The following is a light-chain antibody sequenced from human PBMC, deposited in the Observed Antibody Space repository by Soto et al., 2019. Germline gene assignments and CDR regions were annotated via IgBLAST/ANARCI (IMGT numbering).Light chain of an antibody. CDR2: EVS. CDR3: CSYAGSSTYV. J-gene: IGLJ1*01. CDR1: SSVVGSYNL. V-gene: IGLV2-23*02. Sequence: QSVLTQPASVSVSPGQSITISCTGTSSVVGSYNLVSWYQQHPGKAPKLMIYEVSKRPSGVSNRFSGSKSGNTASLTISGLQAEDEADYYCCSYAGSSTYVFGTGTKVTVL.